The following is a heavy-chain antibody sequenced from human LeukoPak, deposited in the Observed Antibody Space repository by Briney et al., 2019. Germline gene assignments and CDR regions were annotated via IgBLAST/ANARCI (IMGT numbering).Heavy chain of an antibody. CDR2: INSDSIWI. D-gene: IGHD1-26*01. Sequence: GGSLRLSCAASGFTFSSYAMSWVRQAPGKGLEWVSSINSDSIWIYYADSVRGRFTISRDNTRNSLYLQMNSLRVEDTAVYYCARDAGGTPPREGCVDPWGQGTLVTVSS. CDR3: ARDAGGTPPREGCVDP. V-gene: IGHV3-21*01. CDR1: GFTFSSYA. J-gene: IGHJ5*02.